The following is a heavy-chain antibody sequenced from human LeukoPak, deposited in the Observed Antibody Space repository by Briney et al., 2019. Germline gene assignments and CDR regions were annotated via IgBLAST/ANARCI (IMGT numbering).Heavy chain of an antibody. CDR2: IYASGST. J-gene: IGHJ4*02. CDR1: GYSISSGNFY. V-gene: IGHV4-61*02. D-gene: IGHD6-6*01. CDR3: ARGGGSSPSY. Sequence: PSETESLTCTVSGYSISSGNFYWSWIRQPAGKGLEWIGRIYASGSTTYNPSLESRVTISVDTSKNQFSLNLNSVTAADTAVYYCARGGGSSPSYWGQGTLVTVSS.